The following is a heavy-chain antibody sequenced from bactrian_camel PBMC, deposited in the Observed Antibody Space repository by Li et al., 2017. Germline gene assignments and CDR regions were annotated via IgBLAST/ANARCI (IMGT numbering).Heavy chain of an antibody. Sequence: HVQLVESGGGSVEPGGSLRLSCTGSGYSYRTYSMAWFRQVPGKEREEGREAVAIIDNGGKLKYAESVKGRFTISLGNAANMVSLQVNSLRPEDTALYICTADVLVPPTYDCISAFVTGYWGQGTQVTVS. J-gene: IGHJ6*01. CDR1: GYSYRTYS. V-gene: IGHV3S53*01. CDR2: IDNGGKL. CDR3: TADVLVPPTYDCISAFVTGY. D-gene: IGHD3*01.